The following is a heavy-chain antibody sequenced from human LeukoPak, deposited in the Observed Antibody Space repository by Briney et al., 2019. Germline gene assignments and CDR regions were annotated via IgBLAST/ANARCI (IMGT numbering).Heavy chain of an antibody. V-gene: IGHV3-23*01. J-gene: IGHJ4*02. CDR2: ISGSGGST. Sequence: GGSLRLSCAASGFTFSSYAMSWVRQAPGKGLEWVSAISGSGGSTYYADSVKGRFTISRDNSKSTLYLQMNSLRAGDTAVYYCAKSLRNWNYVPFLGYWGQGTLVTVSS. CDR1: GFTFSSYA. CDR3: AKSLRNWNYVPFLGY. D-gene: IGHD1-7*01.